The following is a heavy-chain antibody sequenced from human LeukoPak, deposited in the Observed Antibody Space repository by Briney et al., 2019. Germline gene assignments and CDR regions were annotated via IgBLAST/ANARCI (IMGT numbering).Heavy chain of an antibody. Sequence: GGSLRLSCAASGFTMRDNDMTWVRQAPGKGLEWVSLIYSSGGTSYADSVKGRFAISKDNSKNTLYLQMNSLRAEDTAVYYCAKRPLSSCNWGLGTLVTVSS. CDR1: GFTMRDND. J-gene: IGHJ4*01. CDR3: AKRPLSSCN. CDR2: IYSSGGT. D-gene: IGHD5/OR15-5a*01. V-gene: IGHV3-66*01.